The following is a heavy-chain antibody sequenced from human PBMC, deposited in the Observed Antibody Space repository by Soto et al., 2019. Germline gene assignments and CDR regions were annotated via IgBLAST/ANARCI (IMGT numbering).Heavy chain of an antibody. CDR3: AGFGVGDRDDK. D-gene: IGHD2-8*01. Sequence: LSLTCSVSGSYITSGDYHWTWIRQAPGKGLEWIGYISHSETTYYSPALKNRIIISSDFSMNQFSLRLNSVTAADTAVYFCAGFGVGDRDDKWGQGTLVTVSS. CDR2: ISHSETT. V-gene: IGHV4-30-4*01. CDR1: GSYITSGDYH. J-gene: IGHJ4*02.